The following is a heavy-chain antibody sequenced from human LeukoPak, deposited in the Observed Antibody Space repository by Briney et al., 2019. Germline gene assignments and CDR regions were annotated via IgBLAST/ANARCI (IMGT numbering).Heavy chain of an antibody. CDR3: ARLTAVAHRGFDC. Sequence: ASVKVSCKASGYTFTGYFLHWVRQAPGQGPEWMGWINPDTGDTDSAQKFQGRVTLTRDTSIGTAYMELSSLESDDTAVYYCARLTAVAHRGFDCWGQGSLVSVSS. CDR1: GYTFTGYF. D-gene: IGHD6-19*01. CDR2: INPDTGDT. V-gene: IGHV1-2*02. J-gene: IGHJ4*02.